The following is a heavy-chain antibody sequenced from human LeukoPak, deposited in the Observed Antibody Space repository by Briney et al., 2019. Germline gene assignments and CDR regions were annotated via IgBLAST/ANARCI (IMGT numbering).Heavy chain of an antibody. CDR3: ARGARQWLVSRNWFDP. V-gene: IGHV4-4*02. CDR2: FHHSGST. J-gene: IGHJ5*02. CDR1: GGSISSDNW. D-gene: IGHD6-19*01. Sequence: PSETLSLTCAVSGGSISSDNWWSWVRQPPGKGLQWVGEFHHSGSTNYNPSLKSRVTISVDKSKNQFSLKLSSVTAADTAVYYCARGARQWLVSRNWFDPWGQGTLVTVSS.